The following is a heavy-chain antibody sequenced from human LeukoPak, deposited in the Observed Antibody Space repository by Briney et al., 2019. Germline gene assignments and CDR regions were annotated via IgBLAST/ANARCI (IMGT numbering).Heavy chain of an antibody. CDR2: INHSGST. CDR3: ARVITAGIAAAGTEGRHGMDV. V-gene: IGHV4-34*01. Sequence: PGRSLRLSCAASGFTFGSYAMHWVRQPPGKGLEWIGEINHSGSTNYNPSLKSRVTISVDTSKNQFSLKLSSVTAADTAVYYCARVITAGIAAAGTEGRHGMDVWGQGTTVTVSS. J-gene: IGHJ6*02. CDR1: GFTFGSYA. D-gene: IGHD6-13*01.